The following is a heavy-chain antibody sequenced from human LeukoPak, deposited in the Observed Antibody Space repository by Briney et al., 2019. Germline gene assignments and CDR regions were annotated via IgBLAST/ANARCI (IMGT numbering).Heavy chain of an antibody. CDR1: GGSISSYY. J-gene: IGHJ5*02. CDR2: IYTSGST. V-gene: IGHV4-4*07. D-gene: IGHD6-13*01. CDR3: ARDRTSAAANWFDP. Sequence: SETLSLTCTVSGGSISSYYWSWIRQPAGKGLEWIGRIYTSGSTSYNPSLKSRVTMSADTSKNQFSLKLSSVTAADTAVYYCARDRTSAAANWFDPWGQGTLVTVSS.